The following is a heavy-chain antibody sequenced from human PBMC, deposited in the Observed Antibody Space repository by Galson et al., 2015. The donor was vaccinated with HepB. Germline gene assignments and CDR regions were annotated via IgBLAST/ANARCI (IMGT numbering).Heavy chain of an antibody. Sequence: SLRLSCAASGFTFDDYAMHWVRHAPGKGLEWVSGISWNSGSIGYADSVKGRFTISRDNAKNSLYLQMNSLRAEDTALYYCAKVRMIRGIYVYGMDVWGQGTTVSVSS. CDR1: GFTFDDYA. CDR3: AKVRMIRGIYVYGMDV. J-gene: IGHJ6*02. CDR2: ISWNSGSI. V-gene: IGHV3-9*01. D-gene: IGHD3-10*01.